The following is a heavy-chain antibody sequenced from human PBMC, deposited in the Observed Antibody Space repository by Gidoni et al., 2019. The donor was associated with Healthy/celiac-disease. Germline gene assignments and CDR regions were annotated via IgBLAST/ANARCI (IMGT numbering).Heavy chain of an antibody. V-gene: IGHV3-15*01. CDR3: TTAGYGSSGYYYNY. CDR2: IKSKTDGGTT. Sequence: EVQLVESGGGLVKPGGSLRLSCAASVFTFSNAWMSWVRQAPGKGREWVGRIKSKTDGGTTDYAAPVKGRFTISRDDSKNTLYLQMNSLKTEDTAVYYCTTAGYGSSGYYYNYWGQGTLVTVSS. J-gene: IGHJ4*02. D-gene: IGHD3-22*01. CDR1: VFTFSNAW.